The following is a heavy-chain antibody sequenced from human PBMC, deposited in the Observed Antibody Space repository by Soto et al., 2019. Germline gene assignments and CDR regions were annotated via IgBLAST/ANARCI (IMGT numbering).Heavy chain of an antibody. J-gene: IGHJ4*02. CDR3: ARHLKPADCIGGCHRKPSDC. CDR2: ICHTGST. V-gene: IGHV4-39*01. Sequence: QLHLQESGPGLVKPSETLSLTCTVSGGSISSSSNYWGWIRQPPGKGLEWIGNICHTGSTYYNPSLKSRVAVSVDTSKNQFSLKLTSVTAADTAVYYCARHLKPADCIGGCHRKPSDCWGQGILIAVSS. D-gene: IGHD2-15*01. CDR1: GGSISSSSNY.